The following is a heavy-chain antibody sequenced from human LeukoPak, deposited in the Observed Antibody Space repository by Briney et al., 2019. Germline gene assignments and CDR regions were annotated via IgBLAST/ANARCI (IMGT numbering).Heavy chain of an antibody. CDR1: GGSISSYY. CDR3: AREHKDYDGDGYYYGY. V-gene: IGHV4-4*07. Sequence: SETLSLTCIVSGGSISSYYWRWIRQPAGKGLEWIGRIFAGRNTDHNPSLKSRVTMSLDSSKNQFSLRLTSVTAADTAVYYCAREHKDYDGDGYYYGYWGQGTLVTVSS. J-gene: IGHJ4*02. CDR2: IFAGRNT. D-gene: IGHD2-21*02.